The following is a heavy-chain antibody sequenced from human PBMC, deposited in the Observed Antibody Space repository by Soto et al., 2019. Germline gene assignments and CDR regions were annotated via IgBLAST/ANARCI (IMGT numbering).Heavy chain of an antibody. D-gene: IGHD6-6*01. CDR1: GFRFSDYS. V-gene: IGHV3-48*01. Sequence: LRLSCAASGFRFSDYSMNWVRQAPGRGLEWVSYISSSSFTIHYADSVEGRFAISRDNSKNSLYLQMNSLRADDTAVYYCARQTRRAARYSYYYYMDVWGKGTTVTVSS. CDR3: ARQTRRAARYSYYYYMDV. J-gene: IGHJ6*03. CDR2: ISSSSFTI.